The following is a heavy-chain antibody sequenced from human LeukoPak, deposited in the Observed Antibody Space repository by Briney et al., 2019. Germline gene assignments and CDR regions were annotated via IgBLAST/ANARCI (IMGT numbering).Heavy chain of an antibody. V-gene: IGHV3-74*01. CDR3: ARDRYHSIDY. Sequence: PGGSLRLSCAASGFTFSSYWMHWVRQDPGKGLVWVSRINSDGSSTTYADSVKGRFTISRDNAKNTLSLQMSSLRAEDTAVYYCARDRYHSIDYWGQGTLVTVSS. J-gene: IGHJ4*02. D-gene: IGHD1-14*01. CDR1: GFTFSSYW. CDR2: INSDGSST.